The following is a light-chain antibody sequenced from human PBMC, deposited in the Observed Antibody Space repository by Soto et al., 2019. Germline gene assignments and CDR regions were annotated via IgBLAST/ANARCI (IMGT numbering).Light chain of an antibody. V-gene: IGLV3-21*04. J-gene: IGLJ3*02. CDR1: NIGSKS. Sequence: SYELTQPPSVSVAPGKTARITCGGNNIGSKSVHWYQQKPGQAPVLVIYYDSDRPSGIPERFSGSNSGNTATLTISRVAAGDEADYYCQVWDSSSDHPNWVFGGGTKVTVL. CDR2: YDS. CDR3: QVWDSSSDHPNWV.